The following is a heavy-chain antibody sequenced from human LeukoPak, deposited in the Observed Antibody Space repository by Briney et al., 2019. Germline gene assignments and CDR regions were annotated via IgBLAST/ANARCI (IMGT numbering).Heavy chain of an antibody. J-gene: IGHJ3*02. CDR1: GFTFDDYG. Sequence: GRSLRLSCAASGFTFDDYGMSWVRQAPGKGLEWVSGINWNGGSTGYADSVKGRFTISRDNAKNSLYLQMNSQRAEDTAVYYCARAPGGYGSGSRGAFDIWGQGTMVTVSS. V-gene: IGHV3-20*04. D-gene: IGHD3-10*01. CDR3: ARAPGGYGSGSRGAFDI. CDR2: INWNGGST.